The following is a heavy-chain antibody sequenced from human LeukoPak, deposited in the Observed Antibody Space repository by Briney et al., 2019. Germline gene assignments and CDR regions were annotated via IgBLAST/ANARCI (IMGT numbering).Heavy chain of an antibody. D-gene: IGHD6-13*01. CDR2: ISGSGGST. J-gene: IGHJ3*02. CDR1: GFTFSSYG. Sequence: AGTLRFSCAASGFTFSSYGMIWLPQAPGKGLEWFSDISGSGGSTYYADSVKGRFTISRYNSKNTLYLQMNSLRAEDTAVYYCAKVLWAAAGTHDAFDIWGQGTMVTVSS. V-gene: IGHV3-23*01. CDR3: AKVLWAAAGTHDAFDI.